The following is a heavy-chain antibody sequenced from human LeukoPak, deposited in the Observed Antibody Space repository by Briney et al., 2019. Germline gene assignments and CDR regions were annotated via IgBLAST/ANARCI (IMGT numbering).Heavy chain of an antibody. V-gene: IGHV1-2*02. CDR2: INPDSGGT. D-gene: IGHD5-18*01. Sequence: ASVKVSCKASGYTFTSYAMNWVRQAPGQGLEWMGWINPDSGGTNYALKFQGRVTMTRDTSISTAYMDLSRLISDDTARYYCARGDVRGYSYGYFDYWGQGTLVTVSS. CDR1: GYTFTSYA. CDR3: ARGDVRGYSYGYFDY. J-gene: IGHJ4*02.